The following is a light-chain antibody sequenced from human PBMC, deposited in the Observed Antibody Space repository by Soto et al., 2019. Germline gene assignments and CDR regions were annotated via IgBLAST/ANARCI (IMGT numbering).Light chain of an antibody. Sequence: QPVLTQSPSASASLGASVKLTCILSSGHSNYAIAWHQQQPEKGPQFLMKVYSDGRHTKGDGIPDRFSGSSSGAERFLTISSLQSEDEGDYYCQTWGAGIRVFGGGTKLTVL. CDR2: VYSDGRH. CDR1: SGHSNYA. CDR3: QTWGAGIRV. V-gene: IGLV4-69*01. J-gene: IGLJ3*02.